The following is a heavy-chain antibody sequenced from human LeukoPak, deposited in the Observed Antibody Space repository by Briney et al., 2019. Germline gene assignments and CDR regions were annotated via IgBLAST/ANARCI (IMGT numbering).Heavy chain of an antibody. CDR3: TTDALQLRLGESSVH. D-gene: IGHD3-16*01. CDR2: IKSKTDGGTT. Sequence: GGSLRLSCAASGFTFSNAWMSWVRQAPGKGLEWVGRIKSKTDGGTTDYAAPVKGRFTISRDDSKNTLYLQMNSLKTEDTAVYYRTTDALQLRLGESSVHWGQGTLVTVSS. CDR1: GFTFSNAW. V-gene: IGHV3-15*01. J-gene: IGHJ4*02.